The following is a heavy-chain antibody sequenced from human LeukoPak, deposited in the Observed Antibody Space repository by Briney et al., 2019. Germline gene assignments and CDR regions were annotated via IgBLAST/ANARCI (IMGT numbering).Heavy chain of an antibody. CDR1: GGSISSSNW. Sequence: SETLSLTCAVSGGSISSSNWWSWVRQPPGKGLEWIGEIYHSGSTNYNPSLKSRVTISVDTSKNQFSLKLRSVTAADTAVYYCARHSRSGYGDYESAFDIWGQGTMVTVSS. CDR3: ARHSRSGYGDYESAFDI. D-gene: IGHD5-12*01. J-gene: IGHJ3*02. V-gene: IGHV4-4*02. CDR2: IYHSGST.